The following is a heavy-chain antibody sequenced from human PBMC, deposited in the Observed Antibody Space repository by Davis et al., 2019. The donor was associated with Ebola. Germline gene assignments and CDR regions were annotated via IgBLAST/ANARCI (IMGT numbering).Heavy chain of an antibody. CDR2: IIPILGIA. CDR1: GGTFSSYG. J-gene: IGHJ4*02. Sequence: SVKVSCKASGGTFSSYGISWVRQAPGQGLEWMGGIIPILGIANYAQKFQGRVTITADKSTSTAYMELSSLRSEDTAVYYCARGAQGVIGGFYDYWGQGTLVTVSS. D-gene: IGHD3-10*01. V-gene: IGHV1-69*10. CDR3: ARGAQGVIGGFYDY.